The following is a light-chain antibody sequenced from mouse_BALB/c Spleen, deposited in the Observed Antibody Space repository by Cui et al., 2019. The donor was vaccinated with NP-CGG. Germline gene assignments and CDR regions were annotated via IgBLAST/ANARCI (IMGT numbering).Light chain of an antibody. CDR1: TGAVTTSNY. Sequence: QAVVTQESALTTSHGETVTLTCRSSTGAVTTSNYANWVQEKPDHLFTGLIGGTNNRAPGVPARFSGSLIGDKAALTITGPQTEDEAIYFCALWYSNHWVFGGGTKLTV. CDR2: GTN. J-gene: IGLJ1*01. V-gene: IGLV1*01. CDR3: ALWYSNHWV.